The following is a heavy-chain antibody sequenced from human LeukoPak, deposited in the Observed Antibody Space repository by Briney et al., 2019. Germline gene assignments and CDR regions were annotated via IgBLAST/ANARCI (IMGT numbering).Heavy chain of an antibody. D-gene: IGHD5-24*01. CDR3: ARDGGAGYILVTPYYFDY. Sequence: GGSLRLSCAASGFTFRDHEMNWVRQAPGKGLEWVSYIGRSGSTINYADSVKGRFTISRDNAKNSLYLQMNNLRAEDTAVYYCARDGGAGYILVTPYYFDYWGQGTLVTVSS. J-gene: IGHJ4*02. V-gene: IGHV3-48*03. CDR2: IGRSGSTI. CDR1: GFTFRDHE.